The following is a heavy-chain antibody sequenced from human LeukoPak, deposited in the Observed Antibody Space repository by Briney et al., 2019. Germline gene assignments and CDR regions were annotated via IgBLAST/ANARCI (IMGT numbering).Heavy chain of an antibody. CDR3: ARSPHIAAAARRSIPDY. CDR1: GGSISSSSYY. V-gene: IGHV4-61*02. CDR2: IYTSGST. Sequence: PSETLSLTCTVSGGSISSSSYYWSWIRQPAGKGLEWIGRIYTSGSTNYNPSLKSRVTISVDTSKNQFSLKLSSVTAADTAVYYCARSPHIAAAARRSIPDYWGQGTLVTVSS. J-gene: IGHJ4*02. D-gene: IGHD6-13*01.